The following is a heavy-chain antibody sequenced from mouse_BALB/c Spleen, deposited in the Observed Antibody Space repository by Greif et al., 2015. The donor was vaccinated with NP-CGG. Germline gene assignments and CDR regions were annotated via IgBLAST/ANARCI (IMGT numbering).Heavy chain of an antibody. CDR3: ARERRYYAMDY. Sequence: LVESGAELVMPGASVKMSCKASGYTFTDYWMHWVKQRPGQGLEWIGAIDTSDSYTSYNQKFKGKATLTVDESSSTAYMQLSSLTSEDSAVYYCARERRYYAMDYWGQGTSVTVSS. V-gene: IGHV1-69*01. CDR2: IDTSDSYT. J-gene: IGHJ4*01. CDR1: GYTFTDYW.